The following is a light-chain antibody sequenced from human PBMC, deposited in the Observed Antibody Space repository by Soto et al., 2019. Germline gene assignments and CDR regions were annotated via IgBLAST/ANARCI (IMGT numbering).Light chain of an antibody. V-gene: IGLV2-14*01. CDR1: SSDVGAYTY. Sequence: QSALTQPASVSGSPGQSITVSCTGTSSDVGAYTYVTWYQQYPGKAPKLMIYDVTNRPSGVSNRFSGSKSGNTASLTISGLQAEDEADYYCASHAGRKNIIFGGGTQLTVL. CDR3: ASHAGRKNII. CDR2: DVT. J-gene: IGLJ2*01.